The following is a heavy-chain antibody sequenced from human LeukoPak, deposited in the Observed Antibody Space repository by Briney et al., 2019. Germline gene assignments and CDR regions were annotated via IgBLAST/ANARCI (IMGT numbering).Heavy chain of an antibody. Sequence: SETLSLTCAVYGGSFSGYYWSWIRQPPGKGLEWIGEINHSGSTNYDPSLKSRVTISVDTSKNQFSLKLSSVTAADTAVYYCARVDVAVAGPWGQGTLVTVSS. V-gene: IGHV4-34*01. CDR3: ARVDVAVAGP. CDR2: INHSGST. CDR1: GGSFSGYY. J-gene: IGHJ5*02. D-gene: IGHD6-19*01.